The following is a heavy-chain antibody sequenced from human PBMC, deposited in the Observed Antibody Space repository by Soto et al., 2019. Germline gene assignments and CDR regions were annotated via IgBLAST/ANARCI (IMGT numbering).Heavy chain of an antibody. CDR2: ISYDGSRK. CDR3: SREQYYGFDV. Sequence: VQLVESGGGVVQPGGSLRLSCAASGFTFRAFAMHWVRQAPGKGLEWLAIISYDGSRKYYADSVRCRFTISRDNSNNMVYVQMTTLRADDTALYFCSREQYYGFDVWGLGTTVTVS. CDR1: GFTFRAFA. V-gene: IGHV3-30*04. J-gene: IGHJ6*02.